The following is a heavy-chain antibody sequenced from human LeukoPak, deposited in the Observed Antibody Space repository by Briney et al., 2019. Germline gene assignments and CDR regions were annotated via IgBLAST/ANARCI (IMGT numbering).Heavy chain of an antibody. CDR3: ARRPVRDYYDSSGNFDY. V-gene: IGHV4-34*01. CDR1: GFTLSSYA. D-gene: IGHD3-22*01. J-gene: IGHJ4*02. Sequence: GSLRLSCAASGFTLSSYAMSWVRQPPGKGLEWIGEINHSGSTNYNPSLKSRVTISVDTSKNQFSLKLSSVTAADTAVYYCARRPVRDYYDSSGNFDYWGQGTLVTVSS. CDR2: INHSGST.